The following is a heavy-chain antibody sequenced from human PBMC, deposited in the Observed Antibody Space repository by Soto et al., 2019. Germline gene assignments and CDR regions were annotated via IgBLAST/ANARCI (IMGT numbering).Heavy chain of an antibody. CDR2: ISGSGGST. V-gene: IGHV3-23*01. J-gene: IGHJ6*02. CDR3: ARVFYYDILTGKSYNMDV. CDR1: GFTFSNYA. D-gene: IGHD3-9*01. Sequence: VQLLESGEDLVQPGGSLRLSCEASGFTFSNYAMSWVRQAPGKGLEWVSVISGSGGSTNYADSAKGRFTISRDNSMDTLYLQMNSLRAEDTAVYYCARVFYYDILTGKSYNMDVWGQGTTVIVSS.